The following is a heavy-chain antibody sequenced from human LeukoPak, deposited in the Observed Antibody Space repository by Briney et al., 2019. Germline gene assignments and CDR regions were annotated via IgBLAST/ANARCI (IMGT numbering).Heavy chain of an antibody. CDR3: ASGSAVGATRMIYYFGY. J-gene: IGHJ4*02. Sequence: GASLKVSCKAFGYTFTGYYIHWVRKAPGQGLGWMGWINPNSGDTKSAQRFQGRVTMTRDTSISTAYVELSRLRSDDTAVYYCASGSAVGATRMIYYFGYWGQGTLVSVSS. CDR1: GYTFTGYY. CDR2: INPNSGDT. V-gene: IGHV1-2*02. D-gene: IGHD1-26*01.